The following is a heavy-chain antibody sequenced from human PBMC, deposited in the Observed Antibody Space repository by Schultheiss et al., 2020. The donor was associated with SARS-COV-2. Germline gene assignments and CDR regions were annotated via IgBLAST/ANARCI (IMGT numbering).Heavy chain of an antibody. J-gene: IGHJ4*02. CDR2: IYYSGST. Sequence: SETLSLTCTVSGGSISSYYWSWIRQPPGKGLEWIGYIYYSGSTNYNPSLKSRVTISVDTSKNQFSLKLSSVTAADTAVYYCARQGWDDYWGQGTLVTVSS. D-gene: IGHD1-26*01. CDR1: GGSISSYY. CDR3: ARQGWDDY. V-gene: IGHV4-59*08.